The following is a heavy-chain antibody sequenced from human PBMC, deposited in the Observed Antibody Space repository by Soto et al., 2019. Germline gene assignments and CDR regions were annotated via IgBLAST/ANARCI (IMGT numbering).Heavy chain of an antibody. J-gene: IGHJ4*02. CDR1: GGTFSSYA. D-gene: IGHD3-3*01. CDR2: IIPIFGTA. Sequence: QVQLVQSGAEVKKPGSSVKVSCKASGGTFSSYAISWVRQAPGQGLEWMGGIIPIFGTANYAQKFQGRVTITADESTSTAYMELSSVRSEDTAVYYCARALGYYDFWSGYPFDYWGQGTLVTVSS. V-gene: IGHV1-69*01. CDR3: ARALGYYDFWSGYPFDY.